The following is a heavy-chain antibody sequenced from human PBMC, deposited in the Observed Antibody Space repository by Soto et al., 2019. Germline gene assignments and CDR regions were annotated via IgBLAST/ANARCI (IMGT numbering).Heavy chain of an antibody. CDR2: IYYSGST. CDR3: ARIRERRWLVLFDY. V-gene: IGHV4-31*03. D-gene: IGHD6-19*01. J-gene: IGHJ4*02. Sequence: QVQLQESGPGLVKPSQTLSLTCTVSGGSISSGGYYWSWIRQHPGKGLEWIGYIYYSGSTYYNPSLKSRVTITVDTSKNQFSLKLSSVTAADTAVYYCARIRERRWLVLFDYWGQGTLVTVSS. CDR1: GGSISSGGYY.